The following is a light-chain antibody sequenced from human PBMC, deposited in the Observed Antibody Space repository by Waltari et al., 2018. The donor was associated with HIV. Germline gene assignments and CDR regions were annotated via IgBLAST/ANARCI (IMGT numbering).Light chain of an antibody. J-gene: IGKJ2*01. CDR3: QQYYSSPFT. V-gene: IGKV4-1*01. Sequence: DIVVNHFPDFLAESLGERATSNCKSSQSVLYSSNNKDYLAWFQQKPGQPPKLLIYWASIRESGVPDRFSGSGSGTDFTLTISSLQAEDVAVYYCQQYYSSPFTFGQGTRLEIK. CDR1: QSVLYSSNNKDY. CDR2: WAS.